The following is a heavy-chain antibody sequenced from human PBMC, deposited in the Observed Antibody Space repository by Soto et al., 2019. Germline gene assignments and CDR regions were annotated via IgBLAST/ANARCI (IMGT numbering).Heavy chain of an antibody. CDR3: ASAHDRDGDY. Sequence: QVQLVESGGGVVQPGRSLRLSCAVSGFTFGSHSIHWVRQAPGKGLEWVALISHDGREKYYADSVRGRFTISRDISKNPLYLEMNSLTFEDTAVYYCASAHDRDGDYWGQGTLVTVSS. CDR2: ISHDGREK. D-gene: IGHD2-21*02. J-gene: IGHJ4*02. CDR1: GFTFGSHS. V-gene: IGHV3-30-3*01.